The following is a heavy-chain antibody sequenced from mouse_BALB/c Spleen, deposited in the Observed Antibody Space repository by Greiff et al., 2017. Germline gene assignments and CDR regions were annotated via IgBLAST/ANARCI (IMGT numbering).Heavy chain of an antibody. CDR2: IWSGGST. CDR1: GFSLTSYG. V-gene: IGHV2-2*02. Sequence: QVQLKQSGPGLVQPSQSLSITCTVSGFSLTSYGVHWVRQSPGKGLEWLGVIWSGGSTDYNAAFISRLSIRKDNSKSQVFFKMNSLQANDTAIYYCARNRDHYSPYYDAMDYWGQGTSVTVSS. D-gene: IGHD1-2*01. J-gene: IGHJ4*01. CDR3: ARNRDHYSPYYDAMDY.